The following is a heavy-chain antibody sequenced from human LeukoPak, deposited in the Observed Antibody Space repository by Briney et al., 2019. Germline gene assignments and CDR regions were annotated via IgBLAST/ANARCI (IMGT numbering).Heavy chain of an antibody. J-gene: IGHJ4*02. D-gene: IGHD3-10*01. CDR2: IYTSGST. Sequence: SQTLSLTCTVSGGSISSGSYYWSWIRQPAGKGLEWIGRIYTSGSTNYNPSLKSRVTISVDTPKNQFSLKLSSVTATDTAVYYCARHKSPLPLHWGQGTLVTVSS. CDR3: ARHKSPLPLH. CDR1: GGSISSGSYY. V-gene: IGHV4-61*02.